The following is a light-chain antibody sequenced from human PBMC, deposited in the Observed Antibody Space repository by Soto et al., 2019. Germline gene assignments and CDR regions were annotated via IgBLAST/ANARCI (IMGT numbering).Light chain of an antibody. CDR2: DAS. CDR3: QQYGSSPPIT. Sequence: IAVSMSPASLSLTPRARAVLYCSSSRTIDNFLNWFQQKPGQSPRLLIHDASNRADGIPPRFSGSGSGTDFTLTISSLEPEDFAVYYCQQYGSSPPITFGQGARLEV. V-gene: IGKV3-11*01. J-gene: IGKJ5*01. CDR1: RTIDNF.